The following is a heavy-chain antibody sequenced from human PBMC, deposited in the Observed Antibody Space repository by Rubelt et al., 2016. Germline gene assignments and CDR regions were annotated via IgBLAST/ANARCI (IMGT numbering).Heavy chain of an antibody. V-gene: IGHV4-34*01. CDR1: GGSFSGYY. CDR3: ARGKEGLGVTMMDY. Sequence: QVQLQQWGAGLLKPSETLSLTCAVYGGSFSGYYWSWIRQPPGKGLEWIGEINHRGSTNYHPSLKSRVTISVDTSKNQFSLKLSSVTAADTAVYYCARGKEGLGVTMMDYWGQGTLVTVSS. J-gene: IGHJ4*02. CDR2: INHRGST. D-gene: IGHD3-22*01.